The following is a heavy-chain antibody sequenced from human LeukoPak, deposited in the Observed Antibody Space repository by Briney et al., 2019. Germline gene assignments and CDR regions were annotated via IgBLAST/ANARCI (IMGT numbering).Heavy chain of an antibody. J-gene: IGHJ4*02. Sequence: KASETLSLTCTVSGDSVSNGNYYWSWLRQPPGKALEWIGYIYCTGKTYYNPSLEGRVTILVDTSRNHFSVKLSSVTAADTAVYYCARSQNYYGSGDYWSQGTLVTVSS. CDR1: GDSVSNGNYY. D-gene: IGHD3-10*01. V-gene: IGHV4-61*03. CDR2: IYCTGKT. CDR3: ARSQNYYGSGDY.